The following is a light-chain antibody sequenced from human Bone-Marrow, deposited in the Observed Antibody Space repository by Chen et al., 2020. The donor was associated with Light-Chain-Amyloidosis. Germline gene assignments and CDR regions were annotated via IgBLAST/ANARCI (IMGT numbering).Light chain of an antibody. V-gene: IGKV4-1*01. J-gene: IGKJ5*01. Sequence: DIVMTQSPDSLVASLGERATINCKSSQSVLYSSNNKNYLAWYQQKPGQPPKLLIYWASTRESGVPDRFSGSGSATDFTLTISSLQAEDAAVYYCQQYYNAPITFGQGTRLEIK. CDR3: QQYYNAPIT. CDR2: WAS. CDR1: QSVLYSSNNKNY.